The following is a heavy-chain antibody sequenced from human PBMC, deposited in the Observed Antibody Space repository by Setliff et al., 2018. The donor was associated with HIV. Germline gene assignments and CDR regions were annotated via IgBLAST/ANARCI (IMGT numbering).Heavy chain of an antibody. V-gene: IGHV3-23*01. CDR2: ISGSNSRT. CDR3: AKHECSGGCYYYMDV. Sequence: GGSLRLSCTAPGFNFMFFAMSWVRQAPGKGLEWVSGISGSNSRTDYVDSVKGRFTISRDKSKNTLYLQLYSLRAQDTAVYYCAKHECSGGCYYYMDVWGKGIMVTVSS. D-gene: IGHD2-15*01. CDR1: GFNFMFFA. J-gene: IGHJ6*03.